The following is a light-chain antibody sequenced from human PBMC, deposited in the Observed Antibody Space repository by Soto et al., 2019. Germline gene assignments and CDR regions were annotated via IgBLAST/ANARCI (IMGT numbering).Light chain of an antibody. CDR3: QQYGSFSFT. V-gene: IGKV3-20*01. CDR2: GAS. Sequence: EIVLTQSPGTLSLSPGERATLSCRASQSVSRSYLAWYQQKPGQAPRLLIYGASSRATGIPDRFSGSGSGTDFTLTISRLEPEDFAVYYCQQYGSFSFTFGPGTKVDIK. J-gene: IGKJ3*01. CDR1: QSVSRSY.